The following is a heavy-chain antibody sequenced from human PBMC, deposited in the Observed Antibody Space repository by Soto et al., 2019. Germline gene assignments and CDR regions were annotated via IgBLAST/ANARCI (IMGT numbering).Heavy chain of an antibody. Sequence: ASVKVSCKASGYTFTSYAMHWVRQAPGQRLEWMGWINAGNGNTKYSQKFQGRVTITRDTSASTAYMELSSLRSEDTAVYYCAKALTAHDYGDYGWFDPWGRGTLVTVSS. CDR1: GYTFTSYA. CDR2: INAGNGNT. J-gene: IGHJ5*02. D-gene: IGHD4-17*01. CDR3: AKALTAHDYGDYGWFDP. V-gene: IGHV1-3*01.